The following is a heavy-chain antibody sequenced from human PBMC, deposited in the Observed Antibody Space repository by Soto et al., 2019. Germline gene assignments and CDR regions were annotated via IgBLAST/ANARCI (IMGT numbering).Heavy chain of an antibody. J-gene: IGHJ4*02. CDR3: AREDSIIIPAVSDF. V-gene: IGHV3-21*01. D-gene: IGHD2-2*01. CDR1: GFAFHNYG. Sequence: GGPRVHYCAGSGFAFHNYGINWVRQGPGKGLEWVSSISKSDYTYYSDSVTGRFTISRDNAKNSVSLQMNTLRVEDTAVYYCAREDSIIIPAVSDFWGQGNLVTVSA. CDR2: ISKSDYT.